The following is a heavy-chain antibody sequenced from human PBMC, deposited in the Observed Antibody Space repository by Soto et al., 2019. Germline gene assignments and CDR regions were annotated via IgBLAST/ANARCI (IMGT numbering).Heavy chain of an antibody. D-gene: IGHD5-12*01. J-gene: IGHJ5*02. Sequence: SETLSLTCTVSGDSINSGSYYWGWIRQPPGKGLEWIGSIYNSGSTYYNPSLKSRVTISVDTSKNQFSLKLSSVTAADTAVYYCARGDVTGGYDYDWFDPWGQGTLVTVSS. CDR1: GDSINSGSYY. CDR3: ARGDVTGGYDYDWFDP. CDR2: IYNSGST. V-gene: IGHV4-39*01.